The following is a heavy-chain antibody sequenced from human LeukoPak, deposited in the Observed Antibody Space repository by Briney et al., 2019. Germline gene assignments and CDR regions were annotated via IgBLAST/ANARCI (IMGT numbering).Heavy chain of an antibody. CDR2: IYYSGST. V-gene: IGHV4-59*01. CDR3: ARAPEVLWFGDLSPGAFDI. D-gene: IGHD3-10*01. Sequence: SETLSLTCTVSCGSISSYYWSWIRQPPGKGLEWIGYIYYSGSTNYNPSLKSRVTISVDTSKNQFSLKLSSVTAADTAVYYCARAPEVLWFGDLSPGAFDIWGQGTMVTVSS. CDR1: CGSISSYY. J-gene: IGHJ3*02.